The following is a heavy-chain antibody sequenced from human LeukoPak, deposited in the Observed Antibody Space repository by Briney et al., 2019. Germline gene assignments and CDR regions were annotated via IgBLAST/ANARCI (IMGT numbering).Heavy chain of an antibody. Sequence: SETLSLTCTVSGGSISSYYWSWVRQPPGKGLEWIGYIYYSGSTNYNPSLKSRVTISVDTSKNQFSLKLSSVTAADTAVYYCARDLGGSYFLWDWGQGTLVTVSS. CDR1: GGSISSYY. CDR3: ARDLGGSYFLWD. CDR2: IYYSGST. J-gene: IGHJ4*02. D-gene: IGHD1-26*01. V-gene: IGHV4-59*01.